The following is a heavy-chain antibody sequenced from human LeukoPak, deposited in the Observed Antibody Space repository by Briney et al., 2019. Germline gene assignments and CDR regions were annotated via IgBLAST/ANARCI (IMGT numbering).Heavy chain of an antibody. D-gene: IGHD1-26*01. V-gene: IGHV4-38-2*02. J-gene: IGHJ4*02. CDR2: IYYTGRT. CDR1: GYSISSGYY. Sequence: SETLSLTCTVSGYSISSGYYWCWIRQSPEKGLEWIGSIYYTGRTYYNPSLKSRITISVDTSKNQFSLKLSSVTATDTAVYYCARIPSAPFNYSGTGPFDYWGQGTLVTVSS. CDR3: ARIPSAPFNYSGTGPFDY.